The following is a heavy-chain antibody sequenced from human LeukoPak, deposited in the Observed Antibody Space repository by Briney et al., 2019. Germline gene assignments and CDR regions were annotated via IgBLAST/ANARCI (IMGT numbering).Heavy chain of an antibody. V-gene: IGHV3-23*01. CDR3: AKGDCGGTCLLIDN. CDR2: ITGSGATT. D-gene: IGHD2-15*01. CDR1: GFAFSGYA. J-gene: IGHJ4*02. Sequence: GGSLRLSCAASGFAFSGYAMSWVRQAPGKGLEWVSLITGSGATTYYADSVRGRFTVSRDNSKNTLYLQMNSLRAEDTAVYFCAKGDCGGTCLLIDNWGQGTLVTVSS.